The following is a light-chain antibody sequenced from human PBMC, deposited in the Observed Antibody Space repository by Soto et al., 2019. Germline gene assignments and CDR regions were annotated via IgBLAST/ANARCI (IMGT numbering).Light chain of an antibody. V-gene: IGKV3-11*01. CDR3: QQRSTWPRA. Sequence: EIVLTQSPSTLSLSLGERATLSCRTSQNIDTYLVWYQQKPGQPPRLLIYDTSKRATGVPDRFSGSGSGTDFTLTISSLAPEDFALHYCQQRSTWPRAFGGGTKVDIK. CDR2: DTS. J-gene: IGKJ4*01. CDR1: QNIDTY.